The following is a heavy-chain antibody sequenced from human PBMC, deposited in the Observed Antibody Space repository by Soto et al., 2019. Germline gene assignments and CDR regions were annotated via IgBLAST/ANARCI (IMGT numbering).Heavy chain of an antibody. J-gene: IGHJ4*02. CDR3: AREHTFYDILTGYLRKYYFDY. D-gene: IGHD3-9*01. Sequence: GGSLRLSCAASGFTFSSYSINWVRQAPGKGLEWVSYISSSSSTIYYADSVKGRFTISRDNAKNSLYLQMNSLRAEDTAVYYCAREHTFYDILTGYLRKYYFDYWGQGTLVTVSS. V-gene: IGHV3-48*01. CDR2: ISSSSSTI. CDR1: GFTFSSYS.